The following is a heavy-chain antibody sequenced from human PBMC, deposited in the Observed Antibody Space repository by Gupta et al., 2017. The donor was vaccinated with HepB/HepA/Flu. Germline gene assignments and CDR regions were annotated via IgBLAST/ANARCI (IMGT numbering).Heavy chain of an antibody. CDR1: GSTFSGHA. J-gene: IGHJ4*02. Sequence: EVQLLESGGGLVQPGGSLRLSCAASGSTFSGHAMCWVRQAPGKGLEWVSSITISGHTAYYADSVKGRFTIYRDNSKNTVFLQMNSLRVEDTAVYFCANEIRPNDYWGQGTLVTVSS. CDR3: ANEIRPNDY. V-gene: IGHV3-23*01. CDR2: ITISGHTA.